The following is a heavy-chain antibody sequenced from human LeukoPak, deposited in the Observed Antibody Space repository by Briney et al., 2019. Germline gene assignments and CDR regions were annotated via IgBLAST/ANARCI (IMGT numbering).Heavy chain of an antibody. CDR3: ARDRPGAFDI. Sequence: EASVEVSCKASGGTFSSYAISWVRQAPGQGLEWMGGIIPIFGTANYAQKFQGRVTITTDESTSTVYMELSSLRSEDTTVYYCARDRPGAFDIWGQGTMVTVSS. V-gene: IGHV1-69*05. J-gene: IGHJ3*02. CDR2: IIPIFGTA. CDR1: GGTFSSYA.